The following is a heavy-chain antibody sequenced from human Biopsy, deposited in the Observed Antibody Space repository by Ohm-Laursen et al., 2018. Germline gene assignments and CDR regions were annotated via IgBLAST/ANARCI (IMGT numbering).Heavy chain of an antibody. CDR1: GFTFSSSW. CDR3: VRGRSMDV. CDR2: IKQDGSED. V-gene: IGHV3-7*01. Sequence: GSLRLSCAASGFTFSSSWMTWVRQAPGKGLEWVAMIKQDGSEDYYVDSVKGRFTISRDNAQKSLDLQLNSLRAEDTAVYYCVRGRSMDVWGQGPRSPSP. J-gene: IGHJ6*02.